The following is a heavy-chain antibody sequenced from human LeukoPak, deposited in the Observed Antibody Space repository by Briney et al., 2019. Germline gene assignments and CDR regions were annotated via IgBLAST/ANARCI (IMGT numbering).Heavy chain of an antibody. Sequence: GGSLRLSCAASGFTFSSYAMHWVRQAPGKGLEWVAVISYDGSNKYYADSVKGRFTISRDNSKNTLYLQMNSLRAEDTAVYYCARGMVRGVAFDAFDIWGQGTMVTVSS. CDR3: ARGMVRGVAFDAFDI. J-gene: IGHJ3*02. D-gene: IGHD3-10*01. CDR1: GFTFSSYA. V-gene: IGHV3-30*04. CDR2: ISYDGSNK.